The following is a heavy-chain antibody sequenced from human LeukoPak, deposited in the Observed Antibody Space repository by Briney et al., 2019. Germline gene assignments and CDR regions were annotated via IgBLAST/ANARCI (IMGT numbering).Heavy chain of an antibody. V-gene: IGHV1-46*01. CDR1: GYTFTSYY. CDR3: ARRQGCSSTSCPPDY. D-gene: IGHD2-2*01. CDR2: INPSGGST. Sequence: ASVKVSCKASGYTFTSYYIHWVRQAPGQGLEWMGIINPSGGSTTYAQKFQGRVTITRDTPTSTVYMVLSSLRSEDTAVYYCARRQGCSSTSCPPDYWGQGTLVTVSP. J-gene: IGHJ4*02.